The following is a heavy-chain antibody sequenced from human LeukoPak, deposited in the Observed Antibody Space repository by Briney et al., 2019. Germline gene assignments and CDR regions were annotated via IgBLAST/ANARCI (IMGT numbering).Heavy chain of an antibody. D-gene: IGHD3-16*01. CDR1: GFAFIKYS. Sequence: GGSLRLSCEASGFAFIKYSLNWVRQAPGKGLEWIATIPPTADYIYYADSMKGRFTISRDNARNSVFLQMDSLTTEDTARYFCARSVLGGYWYFNLWGRGTLVTVSS. CDR2: IPPTADYI. J-gene: IGHJ2*01. CDR3: ARSVLGGYWYFNL. V-gene: IGHV3-21*01.